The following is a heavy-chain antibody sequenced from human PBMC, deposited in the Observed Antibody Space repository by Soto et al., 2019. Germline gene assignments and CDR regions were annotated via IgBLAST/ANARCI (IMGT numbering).Heavy chain of an antibody. Sequence: GESLKISCKGSGYSFTSYWIGWVRQMPGKGLEWMGIIYPGDSDTRYSPSFQGQVTISADKSISTAYLQWSSLKASDTAMYYCERHGYNYKEYFDYWGQGTLVTVSS. CDR3: ERHGYNYKEYFDY. J-gene: IGHJ4*02. CDR2: IYPGDSDT. CDR1: GYSFTSYW. D-gene: IGHD5-12*01. V-gene: IGHV5-51*01.